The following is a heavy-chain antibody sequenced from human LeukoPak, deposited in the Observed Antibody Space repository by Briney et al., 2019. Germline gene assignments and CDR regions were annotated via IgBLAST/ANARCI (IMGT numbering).Heavy chain of an antibody. CDR3: ARDLVYSSGWYAGELDH. Sequence: GGSLRLSCSASGFAFSSDAMHWVRQAPGRGLEWLAVISYDGSNEDHAESVRGRFTISRNSLRPEDTAVYYCARDLVYSSGWYAGELDHWGLGTLDIVSS. CDR1: GFAFSSDA. D-gene: IGHD6-19*01. V-gene: IGHV3-30*04. J-gene: IGHJ4*02. CDR2: ISYDGSNE.